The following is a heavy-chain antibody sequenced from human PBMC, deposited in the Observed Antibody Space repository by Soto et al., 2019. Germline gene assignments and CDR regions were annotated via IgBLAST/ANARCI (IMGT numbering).Heavy chain of an antibody. CDR1: GGSFSGFY. J-gene: IGHJ4*02. CDR3: ARATPGYSSSWYVY. CDR2: INPSGST. Sequence: SETLSLTCAVYGGSFSGFYWSWIRQPPGKGLEWIGEINPSGSTNYNPSLKSRVTIPIDTSKNHSSLELSSVTAAATAVYYCARATPGYSSSWYVYWGQGTLVTVSS. D-gene: IGHD6-13*01. V-gene: IGHV4-34*01.